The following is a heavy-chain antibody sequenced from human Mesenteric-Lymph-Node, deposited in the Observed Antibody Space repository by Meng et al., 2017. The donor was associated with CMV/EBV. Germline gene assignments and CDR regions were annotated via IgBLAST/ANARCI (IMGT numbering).Heavy chain of an antibody. D-gene: IGHD1-7*01. V-gene: IGHV1-2*02. Sequence: CKASGYTFTGYYIHWVRQAPGQGLEWMGWINPYTGGTNYAQKFQGRVTMTRDTSISTAYMELTRLRSDDTALYYCARAVEGNYDFDNWGQGTLVTVSS. J-gene: IGHJ4*02. CDR3: ARAVEGNYDFDN. CDR1: GYTFTGYY. CDR2: INPYTGGT.